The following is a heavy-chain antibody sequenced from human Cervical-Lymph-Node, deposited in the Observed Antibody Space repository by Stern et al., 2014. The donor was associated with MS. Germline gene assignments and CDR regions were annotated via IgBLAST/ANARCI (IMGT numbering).Heavy chain of an antibody. CDR2: IFPADSDP. V-gene: IGHV5-51*01. Sequence: EVQLVESGAEVKKPGESLKISCKASGYSFTTYWIGWVRQMPGKGLEWMGVIFPADSDPKHSPSFQGQVTISADKSINTASLQWSSLKASDTAMYYCARLTSSSSYWGQGTLVTVSS. D-gene: IGHD6-6*01. J-gene: IGHJ4*02. CDR1: GYSFTTYW. CDR3: ARLTSSSSY.